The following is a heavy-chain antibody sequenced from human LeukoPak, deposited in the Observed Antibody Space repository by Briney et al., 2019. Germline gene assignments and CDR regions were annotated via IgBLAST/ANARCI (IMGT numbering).Heavy chain of an antibody. V-gene: IGHV3-21*04. J-gene: IGHJ4*02. Sequence: PGGSLRLSCAASGFTFSSYSMNWVRQAPGKGLEWVSSISSSSSYIYYADSVKGRFTISRDNAKNSLYLQMNSLRAEDTAVYYCAKEGIPRGGGEGLDYWGQGTLVTVSS. D-gene: IGHD2-15*01. CDR3: AKEGIPRGGGEGLDY. CDR2: ISSSSSYI. CDR1: GFTFSSYS.